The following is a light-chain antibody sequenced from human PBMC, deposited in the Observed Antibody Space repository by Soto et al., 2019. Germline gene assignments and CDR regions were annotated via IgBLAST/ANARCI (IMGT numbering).Light chain of an antibody. J-gene: IGLJ1*01. V-gene: IGLV1-40*01. CDR3: HSVDYSLSGYV. CDR2: DNN. Sequence: QSVLTQPPSMSGVPGQRVTISCTGSSSNIGAGNAVHWYQQLPGTAPKLLISDNNNRPSGVPDRFSGSRSGTSASLAITGLQAEDVADYYCHSVDYSLSGYVFGTESKVTVL. CDR1: SSNIGAGNA.